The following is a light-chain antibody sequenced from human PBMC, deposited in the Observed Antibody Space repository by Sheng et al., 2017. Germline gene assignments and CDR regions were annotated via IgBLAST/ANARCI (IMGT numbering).Light chain of an antibody. CDR3: QQYNNWSWT. V-gene: IGKV3-15*01. Sequence: ETVLTQSPGTLSLSPGERATLSCRASQSVSSNSLAWYQQKPGQAPRLLLYGASTRATGVPARFSGSGSGTEFTLTISSLQSEDSAVYYCQQYNNWSWTFGQGTKVEIK. J-gene: IGKJ1*01. CDR2: GAS. CDR1: QSVSSN.